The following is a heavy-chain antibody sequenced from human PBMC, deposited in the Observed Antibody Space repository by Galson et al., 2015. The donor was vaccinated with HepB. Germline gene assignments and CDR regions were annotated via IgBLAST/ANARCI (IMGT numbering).Heavy chain of an antibody. CDR3: AKSLGGTIFGVVIIRPYYYGMDV. Sequence: SLRLSCAASGFTFSSYGMHWVRQAPGKGLEWVAVISYDGSNKYYADSVKGRFTISRDNSKNTLYLQMNSLRAEDTAVYYCAKSLGGTIFGVVIIRPYYYGMDVWGQGTTVTVSS. V-gene: IGHV3-30*18. J-gene: IGHJ6*02. CDR2: ISYDGSNK. CDR1: GFTFSSYG. D-gene: IGHD3-3*01.